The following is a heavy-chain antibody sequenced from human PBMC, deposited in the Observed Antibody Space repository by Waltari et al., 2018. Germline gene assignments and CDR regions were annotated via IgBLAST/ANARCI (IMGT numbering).Heavy chain of an antibody. Sequence: QLQLQESGPGLVKPSETLSLTCTVSGGSISSSSYYWGWIRQPPGKGLEWIGSIYYSGSTYDNPSLKSRVTISVDTSQNQFSLKLSSVTAADTAVYYCARRLLSWFDPWGQGTLVTVSS. CDR2: IYYSGST. V-gene: IGHV4-39*01. CDR1: GGSISSSSYY. J-gene: IGHJ5*02. D-gene: IGHD3-10*01. CDR3: ARRLLSWFDP.